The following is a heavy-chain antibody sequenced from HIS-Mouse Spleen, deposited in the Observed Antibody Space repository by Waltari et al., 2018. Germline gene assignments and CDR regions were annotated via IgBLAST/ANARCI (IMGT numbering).Heavy chain of an antibody. V-gene: IGHV4-4*07. D-gene: IGHD3-3*01. CDR1: GGSISSYY. J-gene: IGHJ3*02. Sequence: QVQLQESGPGLVKPSETLSLTCTVSGGSISSYYWSWIRQPAGKGLEWFGRIYTSGSTNYTPPLKSRVTMSVDTSKNQFSLKLSSVTAADTAVYYCARDFHDFWSGYYGGDKKHDAFDIWGQGTMVTVSS. CDR2: IYTSGST. CDR3: ARDFHDFWSGYYGGDKKHDAFDI.